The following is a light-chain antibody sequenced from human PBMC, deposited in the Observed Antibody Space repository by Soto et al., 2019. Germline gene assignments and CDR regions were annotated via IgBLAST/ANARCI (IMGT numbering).Light chain of an antibody. CDR2: YDS. V-gene: IGLV3-21*04. Sequence: SYELTQPPSVSVAPGKTARITCGGNNIGSKSVHWYQQKPGQAPVLVIYYDSDRPSGIPERFSGSNSGNTATLTISRFEAGDEADYYCQVWDSSSDRHVVFGGGTKLTVL. CDR3: QVWDSSSDRHVV. CDR1: NIGSKS. J-gene: IGLJ2*01.